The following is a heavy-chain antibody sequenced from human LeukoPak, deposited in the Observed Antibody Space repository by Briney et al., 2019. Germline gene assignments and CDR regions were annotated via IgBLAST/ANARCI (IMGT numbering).Heavy chain of an antibody. CDR3: ARAYCSGGSCYDY. CDR2: IYHSGST. V-gene: IGHV4-38-2*01. CDR1: GYSISSGYY. Sequence: SETLSLTCAVSGYSISSGYYWGWIRQPPGKGLEWIGSIYHSGSTYYNPSLKSRVTISVDTSKNQFSLKLSSVTAADTAVYYCARAYCSGGSCYDYWGQGTLVTVS. J-gene: IGHJ4*02. D-gene: IGHD2-15*01.